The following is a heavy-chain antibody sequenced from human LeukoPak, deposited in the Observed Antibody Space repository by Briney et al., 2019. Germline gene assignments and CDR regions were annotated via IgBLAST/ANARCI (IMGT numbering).Heavy chain of an antibody. CDR1: GYTFTSYD. D-gene: IGHD2-15*01. CDR3: ARIYCSGGSCYQMYNWFDP. CDR2: MNPNSGNT. V-gene: IGHV1-8*01. Sequence: ASVKVSCKASGYTFTSYDINWVRQATGQGLEWMGWMNPNSGNTGYAQKLQGRVTMTRNTSISTAYMELSSLRSEDTAVYYCARIYCSGGSCYQMYNWFDPWGQGTLVTVSS. J-gene: IGHJ5*02.